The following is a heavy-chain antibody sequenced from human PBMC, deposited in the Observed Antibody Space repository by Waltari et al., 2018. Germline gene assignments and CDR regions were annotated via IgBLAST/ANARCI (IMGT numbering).Heavy chain of an antibody. Sequence: QVQLVQSGAEVKKPGASVKVSCKASGYTLTGYYMHWGRQAPGQGLEWMGRINPNSGGTNYAQKFQGRVTMTRDTSISTAYMELSRLRSDDTAVYYCARRRDGYNPFDPWGQGTLVTVSS. V-gene: IGHV1-2*06. CDR2: INPNSGGT. J-gene: IGHJ5*02. CDR1: GYTLTGYY. CDR3: ARRRDGYNPFDP. D-gene: IGHD5-12*01.